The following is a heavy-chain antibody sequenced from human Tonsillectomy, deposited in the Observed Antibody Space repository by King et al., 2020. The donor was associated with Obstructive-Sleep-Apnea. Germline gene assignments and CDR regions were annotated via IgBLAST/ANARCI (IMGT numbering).Heavy chain of an antibody. D-gene: IGHD6-19*01. J-gene: IGHJ5*02. Sequence: QLQESGPGLVKPSGTLSLTCAVSGGSISRSNWWSLVGQPPGKGREGIGEIYYSGGTNYNPSLKSRVTIPVDKSKNQFSLKLSSVTAADTAVYYCARGQWPHNWFDPWGQGTLVTVSS. CDR1: GGSISRSNW. CDR3: ARGQWPHNWFDP. CDR2: IYYSGGT. V-gene: IGHV4-4*02.